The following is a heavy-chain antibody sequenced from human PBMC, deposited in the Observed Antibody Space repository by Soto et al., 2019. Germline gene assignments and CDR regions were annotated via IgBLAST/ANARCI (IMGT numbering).Heavy chain of an antibody. J-gene: IGHJ4*02. CDR3: ASTAYGFFGY. D-gene: IGHD3-10*01. CDR1: GGSVSSDNDY. V-gene: IGHV4-61*01. CDR2: IYYSGST. Sequence: PSETLSLTCTVSGGSVSSDNDYWSWIRQPPGKGLEWIGYIYYSGSTNYNPSLKSRVTISVDTSKNQFSLKLSSVTAADTAVYYCASTAYGFFGYWGQGILVTVSS.